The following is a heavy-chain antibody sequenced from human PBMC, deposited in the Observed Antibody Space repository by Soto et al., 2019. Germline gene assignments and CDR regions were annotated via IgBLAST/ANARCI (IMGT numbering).Heavy chain of an antibody. Sequence: ASVKVSCKASGYTFTRYYMHWVRQAPGQGREWMGWINPNSGCTNYAQKFQGWVTMTRDTSISTAYMELSRLRSDDTAVYYCASQLGYCSGGSCPPYYGVDVWGQGTTVTVPS. D-gene: IGHD2-15*01. V-gene: IGHV1-2*04. J-gene: IGHJ6*02. CDR2: INPNSGCT. CDR3: ASQLGYCSGGSCPPYYGVDV. CDR1: GYTFTRYY.